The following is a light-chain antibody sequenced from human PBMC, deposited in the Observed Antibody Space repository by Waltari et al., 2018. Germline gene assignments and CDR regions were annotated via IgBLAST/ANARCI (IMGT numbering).Light chain of an antibody. CDR3: QQRSNWPPLT. V-gene: IGKV3-11*01. J-gene: IGKJ4*01. CDR2: EAS. CDR1: QNLHKY. Sequence: EVVLTQSPASLSSSPGERVTLSCRASQNLHKYLAWYQQKPGQAPRPRIYEASNRATGIPDRCSGSGSATDFTLTIDSLEPEDFAVYFCQQRSNWPPLTFGGGTKVEIK.